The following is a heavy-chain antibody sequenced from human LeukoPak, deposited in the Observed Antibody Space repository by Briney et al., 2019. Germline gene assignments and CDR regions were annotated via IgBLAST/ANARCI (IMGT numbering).Heavy chain of an antibody. CDR1: GFIFSNYG. CDR2: ISTSGTTI. V-gene: IGHV3-48*03. Sequence: GGSLRLSCATSGFIFSNYGMDWVRQAPGKGLEWISYISTSGTTIYYADSVKGRFTVSRDNAKNSLYLQMNSLRAEDTAVYYCAKGGYCSGGICYRLNAFDIWGQGTMVTVSS. J-gene: IGHJ3*02. D-gene: IGHD2-15*01. CDR3: AKGGYCSGGICYRLNAFDI.